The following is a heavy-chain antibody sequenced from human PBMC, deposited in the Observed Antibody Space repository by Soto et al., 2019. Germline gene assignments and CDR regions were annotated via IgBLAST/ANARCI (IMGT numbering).Heavy chain of an antibody. V-gene: IGHV3-33*01. J-gene: IGHJ3*02. CDR1: GFTFSSYG. CDR3: ARVRLGIHDAFDI. CDR2: IWYDGSNK. Sequence: VGSLRLSCAASGFTFSSYGMHWVRQAPGKGLEWVAVIWYDGSNKYYADSVKGRFTISRDNSKNTLYLQMNSLRAEDSAVYYCARVRLGIHDAFDIWGQGTMVTVSS. D-gene: IGHD3-9*01.